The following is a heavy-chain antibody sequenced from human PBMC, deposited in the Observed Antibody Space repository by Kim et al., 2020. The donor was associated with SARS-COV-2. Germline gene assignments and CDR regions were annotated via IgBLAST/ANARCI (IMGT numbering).Heavy chain of an antibody. CDR3: ARDYTTRDSISWYDAFDI. D-gene: IGHD6-13*01. CDR1: GFTFSTYW. V-gene: IGHV3-7*01. J-gene: IGHJ3*02. CDR2: IKQDGSPN. Sequence: GGSLRLSCTASGFTFSTYWMTWVRQAPGKGLEWVANIKQDGSPNHYVDSVRGRFTISRDNAKNSLFLQMDSLRAEDTAVYYCARDYTTRDSISWYDAFDIWGQGTTVTVSS.